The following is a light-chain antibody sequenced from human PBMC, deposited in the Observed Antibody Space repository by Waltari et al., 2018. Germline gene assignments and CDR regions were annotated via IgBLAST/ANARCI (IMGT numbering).Light chain of an antibody. V-gene: IGKV3-20*01. J-gene: IGKJ1*01. CDR3: QKYVNLPAT. CDR2: DAS. Sequence: EIVLTQSPGTLSLSPGERATLSCRPSQSVSKYLAWYQQKPGQAPRLLIYDASIRATGIPDRFSGSGSGTDFSLTISRLEHEDFAVYYCQKYVNLPATFGQGTKVEIK. CDR1: QSVSKY.